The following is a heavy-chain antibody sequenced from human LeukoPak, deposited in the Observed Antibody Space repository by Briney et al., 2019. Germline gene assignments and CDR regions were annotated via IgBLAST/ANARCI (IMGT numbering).Heavy chain of an antibody. CDR2: ISSSSSYI. CDR3: AKVGRGFGRKEDFDY. D-gene: IGHD2-15*01. Sequence: GGSLRLSCAAPGFTFSSYSMNWVRQAPGKGLEWVSSISSSSSYIYYADSVKGRFTISRDNAKNSLYLQMNSLRAEDTAVYSCAKVGRGFGRKEDFDYWGQGTLVTVSS. V-gene: IGHV3-21*04. J-gene: IGHJ4*02. CDR1: GFTFSSYS.